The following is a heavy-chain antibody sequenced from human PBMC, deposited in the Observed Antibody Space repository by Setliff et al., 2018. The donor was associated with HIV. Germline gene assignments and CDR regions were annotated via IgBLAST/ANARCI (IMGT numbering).Heavy chain of an antibody. D-gene: IGHD1-1*01. CDR3: ARSHRTLITTEGAFDY. J-gene: IGHJ4*02. Sequence: SGPTLVNPTQTLTLTCTFSGFSLSTSGVGVGWIRQPPGKALEWLALIYWDDDKRYSPSLKSRLTITKDTSKNQVVLTMTNMDPVDTATYYCARSHRTLITTEGAFDYWGQGTLVTVSS. CDR1: GFSLSTSGVG. V-gene: IGHV2-5*02. CDR2: IYWDDDK.